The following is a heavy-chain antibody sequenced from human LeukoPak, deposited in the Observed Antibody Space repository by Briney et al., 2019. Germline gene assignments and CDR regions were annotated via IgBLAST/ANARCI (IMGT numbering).Heavy chain of an antibody. CDR2: ISGSGGST. CDR1: GFTFSSYA. J-gene: IGHJ4*02. V-gene: IGHV3-23*01. Sequence: GGSLRLSCAASGFTFSSYAMSWVRQAPGKGLEWVSAISGSGGSTYYADSVKGRFTISRDNSKNTLYLQMNSLRAVDTAVYYCAKSSLRVAARSAIDYWGQGTLVTVSS. D-gene: IGHD6-6*01. CDR3: AKSSLRVAARSAIDY.